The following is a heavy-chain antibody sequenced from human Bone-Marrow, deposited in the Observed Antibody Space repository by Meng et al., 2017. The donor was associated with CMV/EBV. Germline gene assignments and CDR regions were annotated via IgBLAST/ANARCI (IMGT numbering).Heavy chain of an antibody. Sequence: GESLKISCAASGFTYSSYAMNWVRQAPGEGLEWVSSISGGGGSTYYADSVKGRFTISRDNAKNSLYLQMNSLRAEDTAVYYCARDLAGYSSPTCFDDWGQGTLVTVS. CDR2: ISGGGGST. CDR1: GFTYSSYA. V-gene: IGHV3-21*01. CDR3: ARDLAGYSSPTCFDD. J-gene: IGHJ4*02. D-gene: IGHD6-13*01.